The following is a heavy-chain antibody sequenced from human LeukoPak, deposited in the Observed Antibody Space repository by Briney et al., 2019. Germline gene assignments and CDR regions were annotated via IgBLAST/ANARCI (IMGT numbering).Heavy chain of an antibody. CDR2: IIPIFGTA. J-gene: IGHJ3*02. Sequence: GASVKVSCKASGYTFTSYGISWVRQAPGQGLEWMGGIIPIFGTANYAQKFQGRVTITTDESTSTAYMELSSLRSEDTAVYYCATLFWSGYYDAFDIWGQGTMVTVSS. V-gene: IGHV1-69*05. CDR3: ATLFWSGYYDAFDI. D-gene: IGHD3-3*01. CDR1: GYTFTSYG.